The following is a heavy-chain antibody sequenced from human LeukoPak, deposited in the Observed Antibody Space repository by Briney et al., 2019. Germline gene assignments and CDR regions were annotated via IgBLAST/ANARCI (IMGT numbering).Heavy chain of an antibody. Sequence: ASVKVSCKASGYDFTSVGITWVRRAPGQGLEWMGWISPYNGNKRYAQKFQGRVAMTTDTSTTTAYMELRGLRFNDTAVYYCARAGSGSGWYFDYWGQGTLVTVSS. V-gene: IGHV1-18*01. D-gene: IGHD6-19*01. CDR1: GYDFTSVG. J-gene: IGHJ4*02. CDR3: ARAGSGSGWYFDY. CDR2: ISPYNGNK.